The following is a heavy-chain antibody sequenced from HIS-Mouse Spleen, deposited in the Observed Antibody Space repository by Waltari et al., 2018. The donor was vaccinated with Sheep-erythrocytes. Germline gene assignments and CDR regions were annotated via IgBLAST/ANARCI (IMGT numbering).Heavy chain of an antibody. D-gene: IGHD2-2*01. CDR3: AKDISRNIVVVPAAVGDY. CDR2: FSWNSGSI. J-gene: IGHJ4*02. V-gene: IGHV3-9*01. Sequence: EVQLVESGGGLVQPGRSLRLSCAASGFSFDDFALHLVRQAPGKGLAWGSGFSWNSGSIGYADSVKGRFTISRDNAKNSLYLQMNGLRAEDTALYYCAKDISRNIVVVPAAVGDYWGQGTLVTVSS. CDR1: GFSFDDFA.